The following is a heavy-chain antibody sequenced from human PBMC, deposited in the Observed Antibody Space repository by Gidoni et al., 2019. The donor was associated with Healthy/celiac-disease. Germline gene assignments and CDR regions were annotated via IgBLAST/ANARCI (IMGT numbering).Heavy chain of an antibody. CDR1: GGSISSSSYY. J-gene: IGHJ5*02. Sequence: QLQLQESGPGLVQPSETLSLTCTVSGGSISSSSYYWGWIRQPPGKGLEWIGSIYYSGSTYYNPALKSRVTISVDTSKNQFSLKLSSVTAADTAVYYCARRVAVAGTRTWFDPWGQGTLVTVSS. CDR3: ARRVAVAGTRTWFDP. V-gene: IGHV4-39*01. CDR2: IYYSGST. D-gene: IGHD6-19*01.